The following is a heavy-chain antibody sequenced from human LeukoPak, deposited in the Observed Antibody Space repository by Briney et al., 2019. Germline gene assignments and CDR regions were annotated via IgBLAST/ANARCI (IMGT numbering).Heavy chain of an antibody. CDR1: GFTFNSYE. CDR2: ISSSGTTI. D-gene: IGHD3-22*01. CDR3: ARDREFDYYDSSGYDLFDY. V-gene: IGHV3-48*03. Sequence: SGGSLRLSCAASGFTFNSYEMHWVRQAPGKGLEWVSYISSSGTTIYYADSVKGRFTISRDNAKNSLYLQMNSLRAEDTAVYYCARDREFDYYDSSGYDLFDYWGQGTLVTVSS. J-gene: IGHJ4*02.